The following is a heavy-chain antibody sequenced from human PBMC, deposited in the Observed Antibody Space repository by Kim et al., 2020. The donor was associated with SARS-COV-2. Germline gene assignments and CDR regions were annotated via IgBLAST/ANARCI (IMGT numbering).Heavy chain of an antibody. CDR2: ISSSSSYI. D-gene: IGHD2-21*02. Sequence: GGSLRLSCAASGFTFSSYSMNWVRQAPGKGLEWVSSISSSSSYIYYADSVKGRFTISRDNAKNSLYLQMNSLRAEDTAVYYCAREALYCGGDCYSGYWGQGTLVTVSS. J-gene: IGHJ4*02. CDR1: GFTFSSYS. V-gene: IGHV3-21*01. CDR3: AREALYCGGDCYSGY.